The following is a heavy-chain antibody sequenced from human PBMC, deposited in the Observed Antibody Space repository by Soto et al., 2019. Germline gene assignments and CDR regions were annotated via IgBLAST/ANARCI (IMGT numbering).Heavy chain of an antibody. CDR1: GFTFSAYS. CDR2: IGSTGSVT. Sequence: EVQLVESGGALVQPGGSLRLSCAASGFTFSAYSMNWVRQAPGKGLEWVSFIGSTGSVTHYADSVMGRSTISRDNARNSLDLQMNSLRAEDTAVDHWARARPASGPAYAVDIWGQGTMVTVSS. J-gene: IGHJ3*02. V-gene: IGHV3-48*04. D-gene: IGHD2-2*01. CDR3: ARARPASGPAYAVDI.